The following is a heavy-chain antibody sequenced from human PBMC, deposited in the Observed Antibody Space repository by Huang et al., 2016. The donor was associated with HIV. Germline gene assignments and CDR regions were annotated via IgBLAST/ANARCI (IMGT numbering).Heavy chain of an antibody. Sequence: QLQLQESGPGLVKPSETLSLTCTVSGGSIRSDNYYWGWIRQPPGKGLEWIGSIYYSGSTYYNPSLSRRVTITVDTSKNHFSLNMRSVTAADTAVYYCARLPGSITMIRGVITDPYWGQGTLVTVSS. V-gene: IGHV4-39*01. J-gene: IGHJ4*01. D-gene: IGHD3-10*01. CDR2: IYYSGST. CDR3: ARLPGSITMIRGVITDPY. CDR1: GGSIRSDNYY.